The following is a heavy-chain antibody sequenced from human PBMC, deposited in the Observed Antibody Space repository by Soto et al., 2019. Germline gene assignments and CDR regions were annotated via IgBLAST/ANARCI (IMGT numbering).Heavy chain of an antibody. V-gene: IGHV4-30-2*01. CDR1: GGSISSGGYS. CDR2: IYHSGST. Sequence: QLQLQESGSGLVKPSQTLSLTCAVSGGSISSGGYSWSWILQPPGKGLEWIGYIYHSGSTYYNPSLKSRVTISVDRSKNQFSLKLSSVTAADTAVYYCARGFGDCGGDCYSEWGQGTLVTVSS. J-gene: IGHJ4*02. D-gene: IGHD2-21*02. CDR3: ARGFGDCGGDCYSE.